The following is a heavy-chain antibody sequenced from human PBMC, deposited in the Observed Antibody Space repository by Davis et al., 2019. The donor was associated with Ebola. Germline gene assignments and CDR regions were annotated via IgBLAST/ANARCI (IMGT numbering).Heavy chain of an antibody. J-gene: IGHJ4*02. CDR3: TSGTNYDSSGYSPDY. V-gene: IGHV3-73*01. Sequence: GESLKISCAASGFTFSGSAMPWVRQASGKGLEWVGRIRSKANSYATAYAASVKGRFTISRDDSKNTAYLQMNSLKTEDTAVYYCTSGTNYDSSGYSPDYWGQGTLVTVSS. D-gene: IGHD3-22*01. CDR2: IRSKANSYAT. CDR1: GFTFSGSA.